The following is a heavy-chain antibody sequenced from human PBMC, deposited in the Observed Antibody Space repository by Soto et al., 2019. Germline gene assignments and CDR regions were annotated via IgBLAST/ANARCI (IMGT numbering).Heavy chain of an antibody. D-gene: IGHD4-17*01. CDR2: IYASDST. CDR1: GFTVSSHY. J-gene: IGHJ3*01. Sequence: EVQLVETGGGFVQPGGSLRLSCVASGFTVSSHYMTWVRQTPGKGLEWVSIIYASDSTFYADSVKGRFTISRDNSKNTVYLQLNSLRAEDTAVYYCATPVTRLIAFDLWGQGTMVTVS. CDR3: ATPVTRLIAFDL. V-gene: IGHV3-53*02.